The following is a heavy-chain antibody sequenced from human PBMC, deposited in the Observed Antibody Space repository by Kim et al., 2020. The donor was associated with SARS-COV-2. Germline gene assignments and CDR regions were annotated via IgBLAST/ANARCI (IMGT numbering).Heavy chain of an antibody. Sequence: ASVKVSCKASGYTFTGYYMHWVRQAPGQGLEWMGRINPNSGGTNYAQKFQGRVTMTRDTSISTAYMELSRLRSDDTAVYYCARLPTGEVPAAISAGYYFDYWGQGTLVTVSS. V-gene: IGHV1-2*06. CDR1: GYTFTGYY. J-gene: IGHJ4*02. CDR2: INPNSGGT. CDR3: ARLPTGEVPAAISAGYYFDY. D-gene: IGHD2-2*01.